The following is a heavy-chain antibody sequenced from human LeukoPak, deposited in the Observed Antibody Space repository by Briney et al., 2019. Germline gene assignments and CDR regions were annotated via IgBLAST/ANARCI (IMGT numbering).Heavy chain of an antibody. J-gene: IGHJ4*02. Sequence: SKTLSLTCTVSGGSISSSSYYWGWIRQPPGKGLEWIGSIYYSGSTYYNPSLKSRVTISVDTSKNQFSLKLSSVTAADTAVYYCARSYSSSWYFDYWGQGTLVTVSS. CDR3: ARSYSSSWYFDY. D-gene: IGHD6-13*01. V-gene: IGHV4-39*01. CDR1: GGSISSSSYY. CDR2: IYYSGST.